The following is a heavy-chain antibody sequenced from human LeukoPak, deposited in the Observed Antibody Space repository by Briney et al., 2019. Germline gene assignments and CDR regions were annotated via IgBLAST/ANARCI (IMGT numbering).Heavy chain of an antibody. CDR1: GFTFSSYE. V-gene: IGHV3-48*03. D-gene: IGHD2-2*01. J-gene: IGHJ6*02. Sequence: GGSLRLSCAASGFTFSSYEMNWVRQAPGKGLEWVSYISSSGSTIYYADSVKGRFTISRDNAKNSLYLQMNSLSAEDTAVYYCARDKVGYCSSTSCQGYYYYGMDVWGQGTTVTVSS. CDR2: ISSSGSTI. CDR3: ARDKVGYCSSTSCQGYYYYGMDV.